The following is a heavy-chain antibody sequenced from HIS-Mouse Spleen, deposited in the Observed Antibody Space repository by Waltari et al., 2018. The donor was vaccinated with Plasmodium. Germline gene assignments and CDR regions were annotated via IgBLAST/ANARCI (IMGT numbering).Heavy chain of an antibody. Sequence: EVQLVESGGGLVQPGGSLRLSCAASGFTFSSYWMSWVRQAPGKGLEGVATIKQDGSGKYYVDSVKGRFTISRDNAKNSLYLQMNSLRAEDTAVYYCASSWYWYFDLWGRGTLVTVSS. CDR1: GFTFSSYW. CDR2: IKQDGSGK. J-gene: IGHJ2*01. D-gene: IGHD6-13*01. V-gene: IGHV3-7*01. CDR3: ASSWYWYFDL.